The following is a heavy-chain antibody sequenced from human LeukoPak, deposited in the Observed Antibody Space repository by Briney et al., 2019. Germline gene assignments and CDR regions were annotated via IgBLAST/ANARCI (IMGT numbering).Heavy chain of an antibody. D-gene: IGHD3-3*01. CDR2: IYTSGST. Sequence: SETLSLTCTVSGGSISSYYWSWIRQPAGKGLEWIGRIYTSGSTNYNPSLKSRVTMSVDTSKNQFSLKLSPVTAADTAVYYCARDKSVDFWSGYYTLFDYWGQGTLVTVSS. V-gene: IGHV4-4*07. CDR3: ARDKSVDFWSGYYTLFDY. J-gene: IGHJ4*02. CDR1: GGSISSYY.